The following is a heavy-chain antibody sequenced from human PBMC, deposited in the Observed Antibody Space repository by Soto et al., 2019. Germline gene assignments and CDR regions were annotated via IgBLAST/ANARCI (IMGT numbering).Heavy chain of an antibody. CDR2: INAGNGNT. Sequence: ASVKRSCKASGYTFTDYAMHWVRQAPGQRLEWMGWINAGNGNTKYSQKFQGRVTITRDTSASTAYMELSSLRSEDTAVYYCARDPSYYAMDVWGQGTTVTAP. CDR3: ARDPSYYAMDV. CDR1: GYTFTDYA. J-gene: IGHJ6*02. V-gene: IGHV1-3*01.